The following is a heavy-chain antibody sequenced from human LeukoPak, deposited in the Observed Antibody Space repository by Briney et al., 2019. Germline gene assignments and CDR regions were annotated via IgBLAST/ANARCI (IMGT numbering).Heavy chain of an antibody. CDR1: GDSVSSNSAA. Sequence: SQTLSLTCAISGDSVSSNSAAWNWIRQSPSRGLEWLGRTYYRSKWYNDYAVSVKSRITFNPDTSKNQFSLQLNSVTPEDTAVYYCARDLAVAGTRVEYNWFDPWGQGTLVTVSS. J-gene: IGHJ5*02. V-gene: IGHV6-1*01. CDR2: TYYRSKWYN. D-gene: IGHD6-19*01. CDR3: ARDLAVAGTRVEYNWFDP.